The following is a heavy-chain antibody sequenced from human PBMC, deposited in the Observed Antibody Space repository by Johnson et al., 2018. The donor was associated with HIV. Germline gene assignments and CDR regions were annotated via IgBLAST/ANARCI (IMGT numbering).Heavy chain of an antibody. CDR2: IYSGGST. D-gene: IGHD4-23*01. CDR3: ARDPPYGGNPSAFDV. CDR1: GFTFNSYW. J-gene: IGHJ3*01. V-gene: IGHV3-66*03. Sequence: EVQLVESGGGLIQRGGSLRLSCVVSGFTFNSYWMSWVRQAPGKGLEWVSVIYSGGSTYYADSVKGRFTISRDNSKDTLYLQMHSLRPEDTALYYCARDPPYGGNPSAFDVWGQGTMVTVSS.